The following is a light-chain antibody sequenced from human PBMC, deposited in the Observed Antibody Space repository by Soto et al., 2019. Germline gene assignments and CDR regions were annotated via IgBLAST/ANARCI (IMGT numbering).Light chain of an antibody. CDR3: ASWDDSLSVV. J-gene: IGLJ2*01. CDR2: RNT. Sequence: QPVLTQPPSVSGTPGQGVTISCSGSSSNIGNNFVHWYQQLPGSAPRLLIYRNTQRPAGAPDLFSGSKSGTSASLAISGLRSEDEAHYYCASWDDSLSVVFGGGTQLTVL. V-gene: IGLV1-47*01. CDR1: SSNIGNNF.